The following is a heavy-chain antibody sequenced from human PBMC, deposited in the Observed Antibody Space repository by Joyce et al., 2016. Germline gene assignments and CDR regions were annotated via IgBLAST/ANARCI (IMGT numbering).Heavy chain of an antibody. CDR2: MYYSGST. Sequence: QLQLQESGPGLVKPSETLSLTCTVSGGSISSSSYYWGWIRQPPGKGLEWIGSMYYSGSTYYNQSLESRVTTSVDTSKNQFSLKLSSVTAADTTVYYCARARRGVVPHNWFDPWGQGTLVTVSS. J-gene: IGHJ5*02. D-gene: IGHD2-2*01. CDR1: GGSISSSSYY. V-gene: IGHV4-39*07. CDR3: ARARRGVVPHNWFDP.